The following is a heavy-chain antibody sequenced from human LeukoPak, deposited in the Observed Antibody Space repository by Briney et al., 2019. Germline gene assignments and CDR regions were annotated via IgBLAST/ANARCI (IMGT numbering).Heavy chain of an antibody. CDR3: ARQGPYPASLGSSQYYYYYGMDV. CDR2: IYPGDSDT. D-gene: IGHD3-10*01. J-gene: IGHJ6*02. Sequence: GASLQISCKGSGYSFTSYWIGWVRQLPGKGLEWMGIIYPGDSDTRYSPSFQSQVTISADKSISTAYLQWSSLKASDTAMYYCARQGPYPASLGSSQYYYYYGMDVWGQGTTVTVSS. CDR1: GYSFTSYW. V-gene: IGHV5-51*01.